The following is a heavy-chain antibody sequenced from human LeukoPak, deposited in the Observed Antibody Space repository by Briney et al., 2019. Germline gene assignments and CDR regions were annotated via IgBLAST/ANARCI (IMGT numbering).Heavy chain of an antibody. D-gene: IGHD6-13*01. CDR1: GGSFSNYA. CDR2: IIPIFDTG. J-gene: IGHJ4*02. V-gene: IGHV1-69*05. Sequence: ASVKVSCKTSGGSFSNYAISWVRQAPGQGLEWMGGIIPIFDTGVYAQKFQDRVTISTDESTSTAYMELSSLRSEDTAVYYCARVQSSSWYEWGQGTLVTVSS. CDR3: ARVQSSSWYE.